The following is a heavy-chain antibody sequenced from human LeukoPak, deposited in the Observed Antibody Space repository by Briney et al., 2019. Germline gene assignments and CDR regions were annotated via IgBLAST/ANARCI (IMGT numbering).Heavy chain of an antibody. V-gene: IGHV3-23*03. CDR3: AKSISFTYTTSSFDY. Sequence: PGGSLRLSCAASGFTFNDFAMTWVRQAPGKGLEWVSSIGDAGTYYADSVKGRFTISRDNSKNTLYLQMNSLRAEDTAVYYCAKSISFTYTTSSFDYWGQGTLVTVSS. D-gene: IGHD6-6*01. CDR2: IGDAGT. CDR1: GFTFNDFA. J-gene: IGHJ4*02.